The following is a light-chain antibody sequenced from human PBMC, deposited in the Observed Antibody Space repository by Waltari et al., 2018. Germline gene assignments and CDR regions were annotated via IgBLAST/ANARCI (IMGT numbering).Light chain of an antibody. J-gene: IGKJ1*01. CDR2: WAS. V-gene: IGKV4-1*01. CDR1: QSVLYNSNDNNY. Sequence: DIVMTQSPEFLAVSLGERATINCKSSQSVLYNSNDNNYLPWYQQNPGQPPKLLIYWASTRQSGVPDRFSGSGSGTDFTLTINSLQAEDVAVYYCQQYYSRRTFGRGTRVEIK. CDR3: QQYYSRRT.